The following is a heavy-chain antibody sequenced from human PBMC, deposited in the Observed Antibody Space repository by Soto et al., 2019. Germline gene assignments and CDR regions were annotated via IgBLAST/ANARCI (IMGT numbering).Heavy chain of an antibody. Sequence: ADTLSLTCTVSGGSISSYYWSWIRQPPGKGLEWIGYIYYSGSTNYNPSLKSRVTISVDTSKNQFSLKLSSVTAADTAVYYCARHDSGGSYYYYYYMDVWGKGTTVTVSS. V-gene: IGHV4-59*08. CDR2: IYYSGST. CDR3: ARHDSGGSYYYYYYMDV. J-gene: IGHJ6*03. CDR1: GGSISSYY. D-gene: IGHD2-15*01.